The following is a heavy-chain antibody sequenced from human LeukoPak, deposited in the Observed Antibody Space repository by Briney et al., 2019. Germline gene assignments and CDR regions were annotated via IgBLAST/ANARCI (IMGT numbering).Heavy chain of an antibody. CDR2: ISYSGST. V-gene: IGHV4-30-4*01. D-gene: IGHD3-10*01. CDR1: GGSISSGDYY. J-gene: IGHJ5*02. Sequence: SETLSLTCTVSGGSISSGDYYWSWIRHPPGKGLEWIGYISYSGSTYYNPSLKSRVTISVDTSKNQFSLKLSSVTVADTAVYYCARGVVRRGSGSYYNDWFDPWGQGTLVTVSS. CDR3: ARGVVRRGSGSYYNDWFDP.